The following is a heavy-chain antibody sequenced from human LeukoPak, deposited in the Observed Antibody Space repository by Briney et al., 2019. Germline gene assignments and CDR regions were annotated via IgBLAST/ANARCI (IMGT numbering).Heavy chain of an antibody. CDR3: ARGRGGATTGFGH. Sequence: ASVKVSCKASGYTFSGYYMHWVRQALGQGLESMGWINSNSGARNYAPNFQGRVTFSRDNAISTAYMELSNLRSDDTATYFCARGRGGATTGFGHWGQGTLVTVAS. CDR1: GYTFSGYY. CDR2: INSNSGAR. V-gene: IGHV1-2*02. D-gene: IGHD1-26*01. J-gene: IGHJ4*02.